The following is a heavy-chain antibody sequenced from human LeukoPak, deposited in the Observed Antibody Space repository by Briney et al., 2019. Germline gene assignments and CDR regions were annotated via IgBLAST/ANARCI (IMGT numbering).Heavy chain of an antibody. CDR3: ASIVGATPRAFDI. CDR1: GGSFSGYY. V-gene: IGHV4-34*01. Sequence: SETLSLTCAVYGGSFSGYYWSWIRQPPGKGLEWIGEINHSGSTNYNPSLKSRVTISVDTCKNQFSLKLSSVTAADTAVYYCASIVGATPRAFDIWGQGTMVTVSS. CDR2: INHSGST. D-gene: IGHD1-26*01. J-gene: IGHJ3*02.